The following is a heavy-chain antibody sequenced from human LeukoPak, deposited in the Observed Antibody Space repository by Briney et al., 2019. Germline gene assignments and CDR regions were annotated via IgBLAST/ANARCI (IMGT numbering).Heavy chain of an antibody. J-gene: IGHJ4*02. CDR2: ITSSGGAT. D-gene: IGHD6-19*01. CDR1: GFTFSNYV. V-gene: IGHV3-23*01. CDR3: VKDNARTAVPDKGGY. Sequence: PGGSLRLSCAASGFTFSNYVMTWVRQAPGQGLEWVSGITSSGGATFYADSVKGRFTISRDNSKNTLFLQMNSLNAEDTAVYYCVKDNARTAVPDKGGYWGQGMLVTVSS.